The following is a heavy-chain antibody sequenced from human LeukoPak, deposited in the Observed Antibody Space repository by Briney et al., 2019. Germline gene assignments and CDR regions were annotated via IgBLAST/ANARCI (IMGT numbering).Heavy chain of an antibody. CDR3: VRDYGGSSGAFDL. Sequence: GESLRLSCRASGFIFSSYALNWVRRAPGQGLEWVSSISSSSGGIYYTDSVKGRFTISRDNARKSLYLQMNSLRVEDTAVYYCVRDYGGSSGAFDLWGQGTMVTVSS. D-gene: IGHD4-23*01. J-gene: IGHJ3*01. V-gene: IGHV3-21*01. CDR1: GFIFSSYA. CDR2: ISSSSGGI.